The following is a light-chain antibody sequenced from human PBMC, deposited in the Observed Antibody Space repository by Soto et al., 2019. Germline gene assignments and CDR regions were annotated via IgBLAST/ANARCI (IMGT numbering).Light chain of an antibody. Sequence: QSVLTQPPSTSGTPGQRVTISCSGGSSNIGTYTVSGYQQFPETAPKLLIYGSNQRPSGVPDRFSGSKSGTSASLSIGGLQSEDEADYYCAAWDDSLNGPTFGGGTKVTVL. V-gene: IGLV1-44*01. CDR1: SSNIGTYT. CDR3: AAWDDSLNGPT. J-gene: IGLJ2*01. CDR2: GSN.